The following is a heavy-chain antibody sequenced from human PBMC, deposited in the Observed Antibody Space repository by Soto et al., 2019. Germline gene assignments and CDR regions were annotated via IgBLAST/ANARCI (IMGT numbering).Heavy chain of an antibody. J-gene: IGHJ4*02. Sequence: ASVKVSCKASGYSFTSYGISWVRQAPGQGLEWMGWINPNSGGTNYAQKFQGWVTMTRDTSISTAYMELIRLTSDDTAVYYCARVGFGEFYFDYWGQGTLVTSPQ. CDR1: GYSFTSYG. CDR3: ARVGFGEFYFDY. CDR2: INPNSGGT. D-gene: IGHD3-10*01. V-gene: IGHV1-2*04.